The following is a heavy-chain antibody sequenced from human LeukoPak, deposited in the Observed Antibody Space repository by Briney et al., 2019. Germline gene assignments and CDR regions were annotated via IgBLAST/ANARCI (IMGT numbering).Heavy chain of an antibody. Sequence: ASVKVSCKASGYTFTSYGISWVRQAPGQGLEWMGWISAYNGNTNYAQKLQGRVTMTTDTSTSTAYIELRSLRSDDTAVYYCARAPTYYYDSSGHPNAFDIWGQGTMVTVSS. D-gene: IGHD3-22*01. CDR3: ARAPTYYYDSSGHPNAFDI. V-gene: IGHV1-18*01. J-gene: IGHJ3*02. CDR1: GYTFTSYG. CDR2: ISAYNGNT.